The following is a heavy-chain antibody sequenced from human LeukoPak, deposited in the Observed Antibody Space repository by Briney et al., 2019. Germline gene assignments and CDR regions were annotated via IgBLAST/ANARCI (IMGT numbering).Heavy chain of an antibody. CDR2: IYYSGST. CDR3: ARGLTYYDFWSGYSGGPADAFDI. CDR1: GGSFSGYY. D-gene: IGHD3-3*01. J-gene: IGHJ3*02. V-gene: IGHV4-59*01. Sequence: SETLSLTCAVYGGSFSGYYWSWIRQPPGKGLEWIGYIYYSGSTNYNPSLKSRVTISVDTSKNQFSLKLSSVTAADTAVYYCARGLTYYDFWSGYSGGPADAFDIWGQGTMVTVSS.